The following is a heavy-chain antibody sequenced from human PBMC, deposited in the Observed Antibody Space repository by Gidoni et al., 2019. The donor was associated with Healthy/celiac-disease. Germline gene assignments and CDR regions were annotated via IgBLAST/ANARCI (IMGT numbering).Heavy chain of an antibody. D-gene: IGHD3-10*01. CDR1: GDRVSSNSAA. J-gene: IGHJ4*02. Sequence: QVQLQQSGPGLVKPSQTLSLTCAIPGDRVSSNSAAWNWIRQSPSRGLEWLGRTYYRSKWYNDYAVSVKSRITINPDTSKNQFSLQLNSVTPEDTAVYYCARDLWFGELYLIGYFDYWGQGTLVTVSS. CDR3: ARDLWFGELYLIGYFDY. CDR2: TYYRSKWYN. V-gene: IGHV6-1*01.